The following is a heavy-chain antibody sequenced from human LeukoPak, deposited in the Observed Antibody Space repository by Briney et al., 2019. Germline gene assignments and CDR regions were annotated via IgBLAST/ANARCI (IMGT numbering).Heavy chain of an antibody. J-gene: IGHJ4*02. CDR1: GFTFDDYA. Sequence: RAGGSLRLSCAASGFTFDDYAMHWVRQAPGKGLEWVSGISWNSGSIGYADSVKGRFTISRDNAKNSLYLQMNSLRAEDMALYYCAKAPLNYYDSSGYFDYWGQGTLVTVSS. V-gene: IGHV3-9*03. CDR3: AKAPLNYYDSSGYFDY. D-gene: IGHD3-22*01. CDR2: ISWNSGSI.